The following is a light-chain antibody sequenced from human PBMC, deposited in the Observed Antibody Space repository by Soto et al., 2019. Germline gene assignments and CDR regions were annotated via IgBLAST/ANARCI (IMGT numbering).Light chain of an antibody. J-gene: IGLJ2*01. Sequence: QSVLTQPPSVSGAPGQRVTISCTGSSSNIGAGYDVHWYQQLPGTAPKLLIYGNSNRPSGVPDRFSGSKSGTPASLAITGLQAEDEADYYCQSYDSSLSGLVFGGGTQLTVL. CDR3: QSYDSSLSGLV. CDR1: SSNIGAGYD. CDR2: GNS. V-gene: IGLV1-40*01.